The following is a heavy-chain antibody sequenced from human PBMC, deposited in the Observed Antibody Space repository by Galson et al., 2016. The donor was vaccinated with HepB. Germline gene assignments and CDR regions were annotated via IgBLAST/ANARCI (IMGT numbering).Heavy chain of an antibody. J-gene: IGHJ3*02. CDR1: GFTFRHYN. Sequence: SLRLSCAASGFTFRHYNMNWVRQDPGTRREGVSWVSGGRSYIYYAESVRGRFTISRDNAKNLLFLQMNSLRAEDTALYYGARDLYSSSPDAFDIWGQGTMVTVSS. D-gene: IGHD6-13*01. CDR2: VSGGRSYI. CDR3: ARDLYSSSPDAFDI. V-gene: IGHV3-21*01.